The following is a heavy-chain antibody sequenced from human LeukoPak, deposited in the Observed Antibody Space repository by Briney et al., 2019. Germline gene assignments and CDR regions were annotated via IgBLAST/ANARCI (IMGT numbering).Heavy chain of an antibody. J-gene: IGHJ3*02. CDR3: ARGFGPLDAFDI. CDR2: IYSGGST. CDR1: GFTFSSYV. D-gene: IGHD3-10*01. V-gene: IGHV3-53*01. Sequence: PGGSLRLSCAASGFTFSSYVMNWVRQAPGKGLEWVSVIYSGGSTYYADSVKGRFTISRDNSKNTLYLQMNSLRAEDTAVYYCARGFGPLDAFDIWGQGTMVTVSS.